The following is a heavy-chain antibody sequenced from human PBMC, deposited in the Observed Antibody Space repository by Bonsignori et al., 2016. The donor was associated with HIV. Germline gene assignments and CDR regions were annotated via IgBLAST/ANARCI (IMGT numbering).Heavy chain of an antibody. Sequence: WVRQAPGQGLEWMGWISTSNSNTNYAERLQGRITMTTDTATTTAYMELRSLRSDDTAVYYCATDRTYGDDTFDIWGQGTMVTVSS. V-gene: IGHV1-18*01. J-gene: IGHJ3*02. CDR2: ISTSNSNT. CDR3: ATDRTYGDDTFDI. D-gene: IGHD4-17*01.